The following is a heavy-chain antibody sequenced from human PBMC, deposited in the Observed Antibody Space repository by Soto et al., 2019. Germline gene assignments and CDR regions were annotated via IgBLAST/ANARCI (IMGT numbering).Heavy chain of an antibody. CDR2: INPSAGST. Sequence: QVQLVQSGAEVKKPGASVKVSCKASGYTVTSYYMHWVRQAPGQGLEWMGIINPSAGSTSYAEKFQGRVTMTRDTSTSTVYMELSSLRSEDTSVYYCAREAGALDYWGQGTLVTVSS. CDR1: GYTVTSYY. CDR3: AREAGALDY. J-gene: IGHJ4*02. D-gene: IGHD6-19*01. V-gene: IGHV1-46*01.